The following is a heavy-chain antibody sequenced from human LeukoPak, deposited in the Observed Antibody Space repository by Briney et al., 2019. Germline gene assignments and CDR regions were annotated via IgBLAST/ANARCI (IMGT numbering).Heavy chain of an antibody. CDR1: GFTFSSYA. CDR2: ISGSGGST. CDR3: AISGGYWAWAH. D-gene: IGHD1-26*01. V-gene: IGHV3-23*01. J-gene: IGHJ4*02. Sequence: TGGSLRLSCVDSGFTFSSYAMNWVRQAPGKGLEWFSSISGSGGSTYYADSVKGRFTISRDNSKNTLYLQMNSLRAEDTAVYYCAISGGYWAWAHWGQGTLVTVSS.